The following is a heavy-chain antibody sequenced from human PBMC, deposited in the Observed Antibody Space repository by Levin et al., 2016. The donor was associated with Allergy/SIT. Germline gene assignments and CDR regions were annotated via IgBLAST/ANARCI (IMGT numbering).Heavy chain of an antibody. CDR2: IHYDGSQT. CDR3: LKSVVDRGVDF. CDR1: GFSLSSSG. Sequence: GESLKISCAASGFSLSSSGIHWVRQFPGKGLEWLALIHYDGSQTYYSDSVKGRFTVSRDNSKNTLYLQMNSLRADDTAIYSCLKSVVDRGVDFWGQGTLVTVSS. J-gene: IGHJ4*02. D-gene: IGHD2-2*01. V-gene: IGHV3-30*02.